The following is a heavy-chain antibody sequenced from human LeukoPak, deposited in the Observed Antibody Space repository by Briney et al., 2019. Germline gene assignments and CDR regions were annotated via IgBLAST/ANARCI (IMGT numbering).Heavy chain of an antibody. J-gene: IGHJ6*02. V-gene: IGHV3-48*04. CDR1: GFAFSSYN. CDR2: IGSSGSPT. CDR3: ARVKERFLEWPLYYGMDV. D-gene: IGHD3-3*01. Sequence: GGSLRLSCAASGFAFSSYNMNWVRQAPGKGLEWISYIGSSGSPTHYADSVGGRFTISRDNAKNSLYLQMNSLRAEDTAVYYCARVKERFLEWPLYYGMDVWGQGTTVTVSS.